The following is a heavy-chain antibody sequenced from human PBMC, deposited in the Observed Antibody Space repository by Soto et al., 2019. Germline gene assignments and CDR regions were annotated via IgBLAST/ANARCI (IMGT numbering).Heavy chain of an antibody. J-gene: IGHJ4*02. CDR3: ASLCSGGSCYKGVSDY. CDR2: IYYSGST. Sequence: QPPGKGLEWIGYIYYSGSTNYNPSLKSRVTISVDTSKNQFSLKLSSVTAADTAVYYCASLCSGGSCYKGVSDYWGQGTLVTVSS. V-gene: IGHV4-59*01. D-gene: IGHD2-15*01.